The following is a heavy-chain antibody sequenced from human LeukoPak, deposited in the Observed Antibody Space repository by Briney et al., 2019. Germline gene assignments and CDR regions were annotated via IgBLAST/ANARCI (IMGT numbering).Heavy chain of an antibody. Sequence: GGSLRLSCEATGFSFSSYAMSWVPQAPGKGLEWVSAISGSGGSTYYADSVKGRFTISRDNSKNTLYLQMNSLRAEDTAVYYCAKCPSSSWESVDYWGQGTLVTVSS. V-gene: IGHV3-23*01. CDR1: GFSFSSYA. D-gene: IGHD6-13*01. CDR3: AKCPSSSWESVDY. J-gene: IGHJ4*02. CDR2: ISGSGGST.